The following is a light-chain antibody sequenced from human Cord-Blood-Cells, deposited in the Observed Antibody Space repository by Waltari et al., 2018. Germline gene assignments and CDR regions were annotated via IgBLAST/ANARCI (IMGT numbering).Light chain of an antibody. V-gene: IGLV3-25*02. CDR2: KDS. CDR1: ALPKQY. Sequence: SYDLTQPHSVSVSPGQTARITCSGDALPKQYAYWYQQKPGQAPVLVIYKDSERPSGIPERFSGSSSGTTVTLTISGVQAEDEADYYCQSADSSGTYRVFGGGTKLPVL. CDR3: QSADSSGTYRV. J-gene: IGLJ3*02.